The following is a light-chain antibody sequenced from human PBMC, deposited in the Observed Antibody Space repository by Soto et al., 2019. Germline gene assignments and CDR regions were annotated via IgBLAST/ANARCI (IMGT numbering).Light chain of an antibody. CDR3: QRYNSYSWT. V-gene: IGKV1-5*03. Sequence: DIHMTQSPSTLSASVGDRVTITCRASQSISSWLSWDQQKPGKAPKLLIYKAFSLEIGVPSRFSGSGSGTEFTVNISSLQPDNCATYYCQRYNSYSWTFGQGTKVEIK. CDR1: QSISSW. J-gene: IGKJ1*01. CDR2: KAF.